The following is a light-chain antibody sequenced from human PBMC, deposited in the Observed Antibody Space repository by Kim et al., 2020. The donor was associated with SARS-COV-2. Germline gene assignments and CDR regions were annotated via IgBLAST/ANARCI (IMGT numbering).Light chain of an antibody. CDR2: HNR. V-gene: IGLV3-19*01. CDR3: IPRDTSGVPIVV. Sequence: GRTVRIPCQGDLLRSFYAVSCQRQPGPAPVLVIFHNRRRPSGLPDRFPGSTSGDTASLTITGAQAEDEADYYCIPRDTSGVPIVVFGGGTQLTVL. J-gene: IGLJ2*01. CDR1: LLRSFY.